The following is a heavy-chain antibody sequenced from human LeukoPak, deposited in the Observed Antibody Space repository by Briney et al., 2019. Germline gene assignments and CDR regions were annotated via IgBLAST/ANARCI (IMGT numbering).Heavy chain of an antibody. CDR1: GFTFNSYG. CDR3: ARDRRGVGYRPQYYQYYYMDV. CDR2: IKQDGSEK. J-gene: IGHJ6*03. V-gene: IGHV3-7*01. D-gene: IGHD5-24*01. Sequence: GGSLRLSCAASGFTFNSYGMTWVRQAPGKGLEWVANIKQDGSEKYYVDSVKGRFTISRDNAKNSLYLQMNSLRAEDTAVYYCARDRRGVGYRPQYYQYYYMDVRGKGTTVTVSS.